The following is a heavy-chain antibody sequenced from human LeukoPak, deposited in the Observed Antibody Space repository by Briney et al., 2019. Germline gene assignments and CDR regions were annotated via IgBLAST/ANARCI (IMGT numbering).Heavy chain of an antibody. V-gene: IGHV1-46*01. CDR1: GYTFTSYY. J-gene: IGHJ4*02. Sequence: ASVKVSCMASGYTFTSYYMHWVPHAPGQGLEWMGILNPSGGSTSYAQKCQGRVTMTRDTSTSTVYMRLSSLRSEDTAVYYCARAGGCSGGSCYRYFDYWGQGTLVTVSS. CDR3: ARAGGCSGGSCYRYFDY. CDR2: LNPSGGST. D-gene: IGHD2-15*01.